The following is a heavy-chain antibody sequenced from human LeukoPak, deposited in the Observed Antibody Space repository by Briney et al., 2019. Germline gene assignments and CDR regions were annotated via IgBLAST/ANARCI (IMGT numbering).Heavy chain of an antibody. Sequence: SETLSLTCTVSGGSISSYYWRWIRQPPGRGLEWIGYIYYSGSTNYNPSLKSRVTISVDTSKNQFSLKLSSVTAADTAVYYCARGSLLRGVIITSTYYYYGMAVWGQGTTVTVSS. V-gene: IGHV4-59*12. D-gene: IGHD3-10*01. CDR2: IYYSGST. CDR1: GGSISSYY. CDR3: ARGSLLRGVIITSTYYYYGMAV. J-gene: IGHJ6*02.